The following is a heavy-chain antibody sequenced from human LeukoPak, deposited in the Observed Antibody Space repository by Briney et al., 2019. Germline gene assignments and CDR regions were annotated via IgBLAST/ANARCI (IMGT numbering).Heavy chain of an antibody. CDR1: GNTLSELS. CDR3: ATDRQWQLLGY. D-gene: IGHD1-26*01. J-gene: IGHJ4*02. Sequence: GASVKVSCKVSGNTLSELSMHRVRQAPGKGLEWMGGVDPEDDKNIYAQKFQGRVTMTEDTSTDTAYMELSNLRSEDTAVYYCATDRQWQLLGYWGQGTLVTVSS. CDR2: VDPEDDKN. V-gene: IGHV1-24*01.